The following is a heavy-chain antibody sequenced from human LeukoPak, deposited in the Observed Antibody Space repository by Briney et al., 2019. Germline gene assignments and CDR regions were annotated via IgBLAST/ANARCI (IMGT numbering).Heavy chain of an antibody. CDR2: ISYDGSNK. Sequence: GGSLRLSCAASGFTFSSYAMHWVRQAPGKGLEWVAVISYDGSNKYYADSVKGRFTISRDNSKNTLYLQMNSLRAEDTAVYYCARDAHYCSSTSCYSNFQHWGQGTLVTVSS. J-gene: IGHJ1*01. V-gene: IGHV3-30-3*01. CDR1: GFTFSSYA. CDR3: ARDAHYCSSTSCYSNFQH. D-gene: IGHD2-2*01.